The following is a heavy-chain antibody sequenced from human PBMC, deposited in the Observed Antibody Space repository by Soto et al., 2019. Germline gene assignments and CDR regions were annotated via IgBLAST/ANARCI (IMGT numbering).Heavy chain of an antibody. J-gene: IGHJ4*02. V-gene: IGHV3-30*18. CDR1: GFSFSNFA. CDR2: ISHNGINK. Sequence: QVHLVESGGGVVQPGRSLRLSCAASGFSFSNFAMHWVRQAPGKGLEWVAVISHNGINKYFADSVKGRFTISRDSSKNTVYLQMDSLRPEDTAVYYCAKERFAEYDYWGQGTLVTVSS. CDR3: AKERFAEYDY.